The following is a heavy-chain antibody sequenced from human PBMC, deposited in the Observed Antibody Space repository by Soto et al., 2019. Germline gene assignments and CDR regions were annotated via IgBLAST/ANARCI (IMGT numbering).Heavy chain of an antibody. CDR1: GFTFSSYW. D-gene: IGHD3-3*01. V-gene: IGHV3-74*01. J-gene: IGHJ6*02. CDR2: INSDGSST. Sequence: EVQLVESGGGLVQPGGSLRLSCAASGFTFSSYWMHWVRQAPGKGLVWVSRINSDGSSTSYADSVKGRFTISRDNAKNTLELQMHSLRAEDTAVYYCARDGPTILGPLHSYGMDVWGQGTTVTVSS. CDR3: ARDGPTILGPLHSYGMDV.